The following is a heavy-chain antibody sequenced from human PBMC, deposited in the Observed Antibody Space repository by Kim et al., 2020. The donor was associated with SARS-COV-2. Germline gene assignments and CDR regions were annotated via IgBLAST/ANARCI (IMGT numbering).Heavy chain of an antibody. J-gene: IGHJ4*02. V-gene: IGHV3-30*02. CDR3: AKAQDYFGSGSYDSPDY. Sequence: SVKGRFTISRDNSTSTLFLQMNRLRAEDTAVFYCAKAQDYFGSGSYDSPDYWGQGTLVTVSS. D-gene: IGHD3-10*01.